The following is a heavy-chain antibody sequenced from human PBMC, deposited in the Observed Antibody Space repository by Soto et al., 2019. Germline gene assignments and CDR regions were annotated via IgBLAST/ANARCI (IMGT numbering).Heavy chain of an antibody. Sequence: PGGSLRLSCAASGFTFSRYGMHWVRQAPGKGLEWVAVIWYDGSNKYYADSVKGRFTISRDNSKNTLYMQMNSLRAEDTAVYYCARETNAGYSSGWLSYWGQGTLVTVSS. J-gene: IGHJ4*02. CDR3: ARETNAGYSSGWLSY. D-gene: IGHD6-19*01. CDR2: IWYDGSNK. V-gene: IGHV3-33*01. CDR1: GFTFSRYG.